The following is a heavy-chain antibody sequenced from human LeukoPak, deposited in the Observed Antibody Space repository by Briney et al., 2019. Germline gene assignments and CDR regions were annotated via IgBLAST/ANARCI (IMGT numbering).Heavy chain of an antibody. CDR1: GFSFSSYE. Sequence: PGGSLRLSCAASGFSFSSYEMNWVRQAPGKGLEWVSGISGSGDSTYYADSVKGRFTISRDNSKNTLYLQMNSLRAEDTAVYYCAKGPRALEHSTHFFDYWGQGTLVTVSS. J-gene: IGHJ4*02. CDR2: ISGSGDST. D-gene: IGHD1/OR15-1a*01. CDR3: AKGPRALEHSTHFFDY. V-gene: IGHV3-23*01.